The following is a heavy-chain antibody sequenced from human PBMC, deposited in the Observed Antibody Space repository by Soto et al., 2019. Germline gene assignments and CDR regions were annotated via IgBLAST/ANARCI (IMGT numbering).Heavy chain of an antibody. CDR2: TNQDGSDK. J-gene: IGHJ4*02. Sequence: GGSLRLSCAAPGFTFGTYWMSWVRQAPGKGLEWVANTNQDGSDKYYVDSVKGRFTISRDNAKNSLYLEMNSLRAEDTAVYYCARERHLDYWGQGTLVTVSS. CDR3: ARERHLDY. V-gene: IGHV3-7*05. CDR1: GFTFGTYW.